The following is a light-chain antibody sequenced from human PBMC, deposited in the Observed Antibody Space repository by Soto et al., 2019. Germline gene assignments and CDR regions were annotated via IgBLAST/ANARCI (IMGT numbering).Light chain of an antibody. CDR1: QGIRND. Sequence: AIQMTQSQSSLSASVGDRVTITCRASQGIRNDLGWYQQKPGKAPKFLIYAASSLQSGFPSRFSGSGSGTDFTLTISSLQPEDFATYYCLQDYNYPLTFGPGTKVDIK. V-gene: IGKV1-6*01. J-gene: IGKJ3*01. CDR2: AAS. CDR3: LQDYNYPLT.